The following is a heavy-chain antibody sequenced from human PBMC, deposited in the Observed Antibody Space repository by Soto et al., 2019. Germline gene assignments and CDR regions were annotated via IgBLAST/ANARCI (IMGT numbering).Heavy chain of an antibody. J-gene: IGHJ4*02. CDR2: IYYSGST. CDR1: GGSISSYY. D-gene: IGHD3-22*01. V-gene: IGHV4-59*01. Sequence: SETLSLTCTVSGGSISSYYWSWIRQPPGKGLEWIGYIYYSGSTNYNPSLKSRVTISVDTSKNQFSLKLSSVTAADTAVYYCARIDYYDSSGYYPRLDYWGQGTLVTVSS. CDR3: ARIDYYDSSGYYPRLDY.